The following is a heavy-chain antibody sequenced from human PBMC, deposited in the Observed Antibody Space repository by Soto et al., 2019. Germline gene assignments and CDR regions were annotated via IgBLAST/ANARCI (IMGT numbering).Heavy chain of an antibody. V-gene: IGHV1-69*13. Sequence: ASVKVSCKASGGTFSSYAISWVRQAPGQGLEWMGGIIPIFGTANYAQKFQGRVTITADESTSTAYMELSSLRSEDTAVYYCARRREYDFWSGYNNYYYYGMDVWGQGNTVTVSS. J-gene: IGHJ6*02. CDR3: ARRREYDFWSGYNNYYYYGMDV. D-gene: IGHD3-3*01. CDR2: IIPIFGTA. CDR1: GGTFSSYA.